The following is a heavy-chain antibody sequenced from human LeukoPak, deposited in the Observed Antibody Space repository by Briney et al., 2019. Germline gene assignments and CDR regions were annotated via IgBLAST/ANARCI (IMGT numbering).Heavy chain of an antibody. CDR1: GFTFNTYA. Sequence: GGSLTLSCAASGFTFNTYAMSWVRQAPGKGLEWVSTISGSGGGTYYADSVKGRFTISRDNSKNTLYLQMNSLRAEDTAVYYCAKYTAYSTGWPSDWGQGTLVTVS. V-gene: IGHV3-23*01. J-gene: IGHJ4*02. D-gene: IGHD6-19*01. CDR2: ISGSGGGT. CDR3: AKYTAYSTGWPSD.